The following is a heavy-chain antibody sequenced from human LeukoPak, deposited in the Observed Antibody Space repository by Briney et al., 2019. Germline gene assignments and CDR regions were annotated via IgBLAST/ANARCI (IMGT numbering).Heavy chain of an antibody. CDR1: GGTFSSYA. D-gene: IGHD2-15*01. CDR3: AKDDADVVGDY. J-gene: IGHJ4*02. V-gene: IGHV1-69*04. CDR2: IIPILGIA. Sequence: APVKVSCKASGGTFSSYAISWVRQAPGQGLEWMGRIIPILGIANYAQKFQGRVTITADKSTSTAYMELSSLRSDDTAIYYCAKDDADVVGDYWGQGTLVTVSS.